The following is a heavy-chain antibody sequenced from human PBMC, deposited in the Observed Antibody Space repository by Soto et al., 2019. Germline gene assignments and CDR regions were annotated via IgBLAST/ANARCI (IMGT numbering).Heavy chain of an antibody. Sequence: AETLSRTFTFSGGSISRYYWSWIRQPAGKGLELIGRIYTSGSTNYNPSLKSRVTISVDKSKNHFSMKMSSVTAADTSVYQCARDWQCYGSASGASHISAQGTTVPVSS. CDR2: IYTSGST. CDR3: ARDWQCYGSASGASHI. V-gene: IGHV4-4*07. CDR1: GGSISRYY. D-gene: IGHD3-10*01. J-gene: IGHJ3*02.